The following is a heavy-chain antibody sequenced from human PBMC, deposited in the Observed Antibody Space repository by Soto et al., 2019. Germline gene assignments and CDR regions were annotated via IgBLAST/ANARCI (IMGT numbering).Heavy chain of an antibody. D-gene: IGHD6-19*01. J-gene: IGHJ4*02. Sequence: QVQLVESGGGVVQPGRSLRLSCAASGFTFSSYAMHWVRQAPGKGLEWVAVISYDGSNKYYADSVKGRFTISRDNSKNTLYLQMNSRRADDTAVYYCARDKVAVAGTGPIDYWGQGTLVTVSS. CDR1: GFTFSSYA. V-gene: IGHV3-30-3*01. CDR2: ISYDGSNK. CDR3: ARDKVAVAGTGPIDY.